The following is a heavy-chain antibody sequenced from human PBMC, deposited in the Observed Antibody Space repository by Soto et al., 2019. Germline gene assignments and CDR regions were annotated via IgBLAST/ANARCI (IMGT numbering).Heavy chain of an antibody. CDR2: ISYDGSNK. Sequence: PGGSLRLSCAASGFTFSSYGMHWVRQAPGKGLGWVAVISYDGSNKYYADSVKGRFTIPRDNSKNTLYLQMNSLRAEDTAVYYCAKEGYDSSGYYLDYWGQGTLVTVSS. V-gene: IGHV3-30*18. CDR3: AKEGYDSSGYYLDY. CDR1: GFTFSSYG. J-gene: IGHJ4*02. D-gene: IGHD3-22*01.